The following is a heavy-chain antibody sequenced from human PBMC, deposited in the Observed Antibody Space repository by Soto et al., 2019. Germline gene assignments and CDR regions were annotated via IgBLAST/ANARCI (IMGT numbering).Heavy chain of an antibody. CDR2: ISGSGGST. V-gene: IGHV3-23*01. CDR3: AKCVEGWGGYYGSGGFPGGMDV. J-gene: IGHJ6*02. D-gene: IGHD3-10*01. Sequence: EVQLLESGGGLVQPGGSLRLSCAASGFTFSSYAMSWVRQAPGKGLEWVSAISGSGGSTYYADSVKGRFTISRDNSKNTLYLQMNSLRAEATAVYYCAKCVEGWGGYYGSGGFPGGMDVWGQGTTVTVSS. CDR1: GFTFSSYA.